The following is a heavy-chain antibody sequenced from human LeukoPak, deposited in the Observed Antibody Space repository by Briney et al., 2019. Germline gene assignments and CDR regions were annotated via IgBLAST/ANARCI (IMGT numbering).Heavy chain of an antibody. D-gene: IGHD2-2*01. CDR1: GGTFSSYA. CDR3: ARAEWRYCSSTSCYGEFYYYGMDV. CDR2: IIPILGIA. Sequence: ASVTVSCKASGGTFSSYAISWVRQAPGQGLEWMGRIIPILGIANYAQKFQGRVTITADKSTSTAYMELSSLRSEDTAVYYCARAEWRYCSSTSCYGEFYYYGMDVWGQGTTVTVSS. J-gene: IGHJ6*02. V-gene: IGHV1-69*04.